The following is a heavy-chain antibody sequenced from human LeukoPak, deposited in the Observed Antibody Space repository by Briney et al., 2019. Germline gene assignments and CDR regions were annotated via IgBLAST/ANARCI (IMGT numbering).Heavy chain of an antibody. CDR1: GFTFSSNA. Sequence: GRSLRLSCAASGFTFSSNAMSWVRQAPGKGLEWVSGISGSGGSTYYIDSVKGRFTISRDNSENTLYLQMNSLRAEDTAVYYCAKDLHRYYDSSNYYQVYWGQGTLVTVSS. CDR2: ISGSGGST. V-gene: IGHV3-23*01. CDR3: AKDLHRYYDSSNYYQVY. D-gene: IGHD3-22*01. J-gene: IGHJ4*02.